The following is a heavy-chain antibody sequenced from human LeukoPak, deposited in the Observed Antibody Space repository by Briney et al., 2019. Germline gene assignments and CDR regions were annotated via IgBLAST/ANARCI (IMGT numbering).Heavy chain of an antibody. CDR1: GCSISSYY. D-gene: IGHD6-19*01. CDR2: IYYSGST. J-gene: IGHJ6*02. V-gene: IGHV4-59*08. CDR3: ARRTGIAVARGYYYGRDC. Sequence: PSETLSLTCTASGCSISSYYWRCIRQPPGKGLEWIGYIYYSGSTNYNPSLKSRVTISVDTSKNQFSLKLISVTAADTAVYYCARRTGIAVARGYYYGRDCLLQGTTVTVSS.